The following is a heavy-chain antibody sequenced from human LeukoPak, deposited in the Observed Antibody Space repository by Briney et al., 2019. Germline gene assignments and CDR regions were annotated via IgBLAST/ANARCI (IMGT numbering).Heavy chain of an antibody. CDR3: ARDAAGDSSNDYRGFFDF. CDR2: INPSGGST. Sequence: ASVKVSRKASGYTFTSYYMHWVRQAPGQGLEWMGIINPSGGSTSYAQKFQGRVTMTRDTSTSTVYMELSSLRSEDTAVYYCARDAAGDSSNDYRGFFDFWGQGSLVTASS. D-gene: IGHD5-12*01. V-gene: IGHV1-46*01. CDR1: GYTFTSYY. J-gene: IGHJ4*02.